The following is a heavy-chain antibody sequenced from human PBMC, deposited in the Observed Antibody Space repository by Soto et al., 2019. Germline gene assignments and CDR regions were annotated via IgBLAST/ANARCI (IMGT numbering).Heavy chain of an antibody. D-gene: IGHD5-18*01. CDR2: ISWDSGNI. CDR3: AKGRGYTYTGGSALDY. V-gene: IGHV3-9*01. Sequence: EVQLVESGGGSVQPGRSLRLSCAGSGFTFDDYAVHWVRQAPGKGLEWVSGISWDSGNIVYADSVKGRFTIYRDNAKNSLVLQMNSLRREDTAIYYCAKGRGYTYTGGSALDYWGQGTLVTVSS. CDR1: GFTFDDYA. J-gene: IGHJ4*02.